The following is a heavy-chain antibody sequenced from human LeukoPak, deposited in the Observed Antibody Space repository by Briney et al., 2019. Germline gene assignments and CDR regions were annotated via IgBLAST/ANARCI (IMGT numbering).Heavy chain of an antibody. D-gene: IGHD6-19*01. J-gene: IGHJ3*02. V-gene: IGHV4-59*11. CDR2: IYYSEAT. Sequence: SETLSLTCNVSGGLISSHYWNWIRQPPGKGLESIGYIYYSEATNYNPSLRGRVTMSVDTSKNQFSLRLSSVTAADTAVYYCATSRYNSGWYDGFDIWGQGTMVTVSS. CDR3: ATSRYNSGWYDGFDI. CDR1: GGLISSHY.